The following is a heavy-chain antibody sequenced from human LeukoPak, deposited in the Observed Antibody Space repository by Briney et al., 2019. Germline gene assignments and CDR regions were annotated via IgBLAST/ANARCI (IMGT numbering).Heavy chain of an antibody. V-gene: IGHV3-15*05. CDR1: GLTYRTAW. Sequence: GGSLRLSCVASGLTYRTAWMTWVRQAPGKGLEWVGRIKSNPDGGTTDFAAAVKGRFFISRDDSKSTLSLQMNSLKIEDTAVYYCTTGGPHIRGHPLDYWGQGIPVTVSP. CDR2: IKSNPDGGTT. D-gene: IGHD3-10*01. J-gene: IGHJ4*02. CDR3: TTGGPHIRGHPLDY.